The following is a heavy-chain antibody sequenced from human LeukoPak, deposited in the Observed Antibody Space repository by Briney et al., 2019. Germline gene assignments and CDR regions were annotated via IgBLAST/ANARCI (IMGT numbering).Heavy chain of an antibody. CDR1: GYSISSGYY. CDR3: ARDRPDSSDWYRINPYGWFDP. D-gene: IGHD6-13*01. V-gene: IGHV4-38-2*02. CDR2: MYHSGAT. J-gene: IGHJ5*02. Sequence: SETLSLTCTVSGYSISSGYYWGWIRQPPGRGPEWIASMYHSGATYYEPSLKSRVTLSVDTSKNQLSLRLSSVTAADTAIYYCARDRPDSSDWYRINPYGWFDPWGQGTLVTVSS.